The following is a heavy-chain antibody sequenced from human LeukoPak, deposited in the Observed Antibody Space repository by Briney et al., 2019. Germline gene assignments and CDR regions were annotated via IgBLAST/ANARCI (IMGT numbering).Heavy chain of an antibody. J-gene: IGHJ1*01. CDR2: IWYDGSNK. Sequence: PGGSLRLSCAASGLTFNSYGMHWVRQAPGKGLEWVAVIWYDGSNKYYADSVKGRFTISRDNSKNTLYLQMNSLRAEDTAVYYCARDLSGYSYGLYFQHWGHGTLVTVSS. CDR1: GLTFNSYG. V-gene: IGHV3-33*01. CDR3: ARDLSGYSYGLYFQH. D-gene: IGHD5-18*01.